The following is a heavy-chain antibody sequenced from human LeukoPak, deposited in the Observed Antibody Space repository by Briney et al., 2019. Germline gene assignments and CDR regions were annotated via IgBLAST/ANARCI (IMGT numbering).Heavy chain of an antibody. CDR3: ARDPGSSAFDY. V-gene: IGHV3-7*01. J-gene: IGHJ4*02. CDR2: IKYDDTVK. CDR1: GFTFSSYS. D-gene: IGHD2-2*01. Sequence: GGSLRLSCAASGFTFSSYSMNWVRQSPEKGLEFLADIKYDDTVKNYVDSVKGRFTISRDNPRNSLYLQMDSLRAEDTALYYCARDPGSSAFDYWGQGALVTVSS.